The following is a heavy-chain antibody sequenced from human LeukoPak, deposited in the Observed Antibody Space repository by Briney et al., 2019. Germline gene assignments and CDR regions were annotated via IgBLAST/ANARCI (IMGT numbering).Heavy chain of an antibody. CDR1: GGSISSGGYS. CDR2: IYHSGST. V-gene: IGHV4-30-2*01. J-gene: IGHJ4*02. D-gene: IGHD3-3*01. CDR3: ARYCFDFRSGYSFDY. Sequence: PSQTLSLTCAVSGGSISSGGYSWSWIRQPPGKGLEWIGYIYHSGSTYYNPSLKSRVTISVDRSKNQFSLKLSSVTAADTAVYYCARYCFDFRSGYSFDYWGQGTLVTVSS.